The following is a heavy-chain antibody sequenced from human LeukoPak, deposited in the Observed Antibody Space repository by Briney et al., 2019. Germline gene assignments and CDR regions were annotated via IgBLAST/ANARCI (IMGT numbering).Heavy chain of an antibody. CDR1: GFTFSSYS. Sequence: GGSLRLSCAASGFTFSSYSMNWVRQAPGKGLEWASYISSSSSTIYYADSVKGRFTISRDNAKNSLYLQMNSLRAEDTAVYYCARDPTTVTTVLYYYGMDVWGQGTTVTVSS. D-gene: IGHD4-17*01. V-gene: IGHV3-48*04. CDR3: ARDPTTVTTVLYYYGMDV. J-gene: IGHJ6*02. CDR2: ISSSSSTI.